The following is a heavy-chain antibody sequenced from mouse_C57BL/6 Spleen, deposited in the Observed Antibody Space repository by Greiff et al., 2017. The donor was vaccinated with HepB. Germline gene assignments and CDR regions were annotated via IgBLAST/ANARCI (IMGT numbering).Heavy chain of an antibody. D-gene: IGHD2-3*01. V-gene: IGHV1-74*01. CDR3: AISDGYYGYFDV. CDR1: GYTFTSYW. Sequence: QVQLQQPGAELVKPGASVNVSCKASGYTFTSYWMHWVKQRPGQGLEWIGSIHPSDSDTNYNQKFKGKDTLTVDKSSSTAYMQLSSLTSEDSAVYYCAISDGYYGYFDVWGTGTTVTVSS. CDR2: IHPSDSDT. J-gene: IGHJ1*03.